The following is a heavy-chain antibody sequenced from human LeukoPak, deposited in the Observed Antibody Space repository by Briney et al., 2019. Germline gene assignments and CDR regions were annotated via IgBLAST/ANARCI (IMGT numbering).Heavy chain of an antibody. J-gene: IGHJ5*02. CDR1: GFTFSSYG. V-gene: IGHV3-7*01. CDR2: IKQDGSEK. CDR3: ARNGPEDIVPTGFDP. D-gene: IGHD2-8*01. Sequence: PGGSLRLSCAASGFTFSSYGMHWVRQAPGKGLEWVANIKQDGSEKYYVDSVKGRFTISRDNAKNSLYLQMNSLRAEDTAVYYCARNGPEDIVPTGFDPWGQGTLVTVSS.